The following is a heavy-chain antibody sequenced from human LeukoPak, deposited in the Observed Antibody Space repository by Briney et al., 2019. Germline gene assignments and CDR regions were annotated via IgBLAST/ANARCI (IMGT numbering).Heavy chain of an antibody. V-gene: IGHV2-5*02. CDR1: GFSLTTSGVG. J-gene: IGHJ4*02. CDR3: AHRGTSSWFVDY. D-gene: IGHD6-13*01. Sequence: GSGPTLVKPTQTLTLTCTFSGFSLTTSGVGVGWIRQPPGKALEWLALIFWDDDKRYSPSLKSRLTITKDTSKNQVVLTMTNMDPVDTATYYCAHRGTSSWFVDYWGQGTLVTVSS. CDR2: IFWDDDK.